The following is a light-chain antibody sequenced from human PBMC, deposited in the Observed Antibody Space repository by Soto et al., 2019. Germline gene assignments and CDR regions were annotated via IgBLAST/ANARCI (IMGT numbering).Light chain of an antibody. Sequence: EIVLTQSPATLSLSPGERATLSCRASQSVGTSLAWYQQKPGQAPRLLIYGASSRAGGIPARFSGSGSGTDFTLTISSLEPEDFAVYHCQQRSTWLTFGGGTKV. V-gene: IGKV3-11*01. CDR2: GAS. CDR1: QSVGTS. J-gene: IGKJ4*01. CDR3: QQRSTWLT.